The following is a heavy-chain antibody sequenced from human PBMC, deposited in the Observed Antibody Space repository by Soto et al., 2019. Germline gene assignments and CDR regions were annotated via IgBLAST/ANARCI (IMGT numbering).Heavy chain of an antibody. V-gene: IGHV1-69*13. Sequence: ASVKVSCKASGGTFSSYAISWVRQAPGQGLEWMGGIIPIFGTANYAQKFQGRVTITADESTSTAYMELSSLRSEDTAVYYCARGGGRCSSTSCYFGYWGQGTLVTVSS. CDR2: IIPIFGTA. J-gene: IGHJ4*02. CDR1: GGTFSSYA. CDR3: ARGGGRCSSTSCYFGY. D-gene: IGHD2-2*01.